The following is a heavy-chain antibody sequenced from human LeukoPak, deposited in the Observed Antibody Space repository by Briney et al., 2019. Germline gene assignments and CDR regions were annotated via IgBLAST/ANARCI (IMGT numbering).Heavy chain of an antibody. V-gene: IGHV4-4*09. CDR1: GGSISSYY. CDR3: ARLVVGWFDP. D-gene: IGHD2-15*01. J-gene: IGHJ5*02. Sequence: SETLFLTCTVSGGSISSYYWSWIRQPPGKGLEWIGYIYTSGSTNYNPSLKSRVTISVDTSKNQFSLKLSSVTAADTAVYYCARLVVGWFDPWGQGTLVTVSS. CDR2: IYTSGST.